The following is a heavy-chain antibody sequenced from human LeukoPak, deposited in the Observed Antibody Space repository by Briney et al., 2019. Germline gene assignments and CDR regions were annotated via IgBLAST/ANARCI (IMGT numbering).Heavy chain of an antibody. CDR3: ARSLLITMIGEVDY. V-gene: IGHV5-51*01. CDR2: IYPVDSDT. J-gene: IGHJ4*02. CDR1: GYSFTSYW. D-gene: IGHD3-22*01. Sequence: RGESLKISCKGSGYSFTSYWIGWVRQMPGKGLEWMGIIYPVDSDTRYSPSFQGQVTISADKSISTAYLQWSSLKASDTAMYYCARSLLITMIGEVDYWGQGTLVTVSS.